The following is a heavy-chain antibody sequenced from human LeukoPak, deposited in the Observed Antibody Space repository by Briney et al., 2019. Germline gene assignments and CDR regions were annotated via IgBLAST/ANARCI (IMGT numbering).Heavy chain of an antibody. Sequence: SETLSLTCTVSGGSISSSSYYWGWIRQPPGKGLEWIGSIYYSGSTYYNPSLKSRVTISVDTSKNQFSLKLSSVTAADTAVYYCARFNYDYVWGGYRLGVSEETLKTYYFDYWGQGTLVTVSS. CDR2: IYYSGST. CDR3: ARFNYDYVWGGYRLGVSEETLKTYYFDY. J-gene: IGHJ4*02. D-gene: IGHD3-16*02. V-gene: IGHV4-39*01. CDR1: GGSISSSSYY.